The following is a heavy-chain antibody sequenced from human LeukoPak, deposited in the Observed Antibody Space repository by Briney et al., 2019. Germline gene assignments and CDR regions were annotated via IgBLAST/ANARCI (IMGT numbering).Heavy chain of an antibody. Sequence: GGSLRLSCAASGFTFSDHYMDWVRQAPGKVLDWVGRTRNKANSYTTEYAASVKGRFTISRDDSKNSLYLQMNSLKTEDTAVYYCARAPYGDYGYYFDYWGQGTLVTVSS. D-gene: IGHD4-17*01. CDR1: GFTFSDHY. J-gene: IGHJ4*02. CDR3: ARAPYGDYGYYFDY. CDR2: TRNKANSYTT. V-gene: IGHV3-72*01.